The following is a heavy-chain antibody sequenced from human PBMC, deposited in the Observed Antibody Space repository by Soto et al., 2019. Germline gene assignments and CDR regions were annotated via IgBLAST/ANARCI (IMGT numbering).Heavy chain of an antibody. Sequence: QVQLQESGTGLVEPSGTLSLTCNVYDGSINNGDWCSWVRQPPGKGLEWIGEVYHNGNTNYNASLKSRVTVSVDKSRNQFSLRLTSVTPADTAVYYCATRGIVVPIYWGQGTLVTVSS. CDR1: DGSINNGDW. V-gene: IGHV4-4*02. D-gene: IGHD1-26*01. CDR3: ATRGIVVPIY. J-gene: IGHJ4*02. CDR2: VYHNGNT.